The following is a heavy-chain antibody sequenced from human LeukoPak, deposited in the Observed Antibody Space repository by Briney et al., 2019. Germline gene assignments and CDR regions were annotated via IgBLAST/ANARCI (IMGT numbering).Heavy chain of an antibody. V-gene: IGHV3-23*01. Sequence: PGGSLRLSCAASLVTFSIYATSWVRQAPGKGLEWVSGISGSGGSTYYADSVKGRFTISRDNSKNTLYLQMNSLRAEDTAVYYCAKDQVVRGVTGWFDPWGQGTLVTVSS. CDR3: AKDQVVRGVTGWFDP. CDR1: LVTFSIYA. D-gene: IGHD3-10*01. CDR2: ISGSGGST. J-gene: IGHJ5*02.